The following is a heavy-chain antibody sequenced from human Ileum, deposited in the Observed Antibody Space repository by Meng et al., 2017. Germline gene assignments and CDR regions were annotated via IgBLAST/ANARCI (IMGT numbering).Heavy chain of an antibody. CDR2: ISHSGSA. CDR1: SGSISSNTY. CDR3: ARHGGYSQDF. D-gene: IGHD4-23*01. J-gene: IGHJ4*02. Sequence: QVLLQVPRPGLVPPSGTLPFTCAVSSGSISSNTYWSWVRQPPGKGLEWIGQISHSGSAYYNPSLKSRVTMSVDKSKSQFSLMLTSVTAADTAIYYCARHGGYSQDFWGQGTLVTVSS. V-gene: IGHV4-4*02.